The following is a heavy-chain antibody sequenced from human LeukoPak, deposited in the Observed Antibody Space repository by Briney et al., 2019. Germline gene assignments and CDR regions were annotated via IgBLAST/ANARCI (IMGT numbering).Heavy chain of an antibody. CDR2: IYHSGST. Sequence: PSETLSLTCAVSGYSISSGYYWGWIRQPPGKGLEWIGSIYHSGSTYYNPSLKSRVTISVDTSKNQFSLKLSSVTAADTAVYYCACDYGDYTAFDPWGQGTLVTVSS. D-gene: IGHD4-17*01. CDR3: ACDYGDYTAFDP. J-gene: IGHJ5*02. V-gene: IGHV4-38-2*01. CDR1: GYSISSGYY.